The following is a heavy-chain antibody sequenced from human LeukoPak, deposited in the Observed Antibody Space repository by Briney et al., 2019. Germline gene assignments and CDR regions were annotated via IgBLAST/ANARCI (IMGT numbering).Heavy chain of an antibody. V-gene: IGHV1-46*01. CDR1: RYTFTSYY. CDR3: ARASEEMATIRLRRSAFDI. CDR2: INPSGGST. J-gene: IGHJ3*02. Sequence: GASVKVSCKASRYTFTSYYMHWVRQAPGQGLEWMGIINPSGGSTSYAQKFQGRVTMTRDTSTSTVYMELSSLRSEDTAVYYCARASEEMATIRLRRSAFDIWGQGTMVTVSS. D-gene: IGHD5-24*01.